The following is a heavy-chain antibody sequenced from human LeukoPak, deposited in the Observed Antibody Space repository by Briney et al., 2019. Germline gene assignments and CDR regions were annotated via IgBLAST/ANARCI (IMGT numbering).Heavy chain of an antibody. CDR3: ARVNAVVVVPAAMKY. Sequence: GGSLRLSCAASGFTFSSYAMHWVRQAPGKGLEWVAVISYDGRNKYYADSVKGRFTISRDNSKNTLYLQMNSLRAEDTAVYYCARVNAVVVVPAAMKYWGQGTLVTVSS. V-gene: IGHV3-30*04. D-gene: IGHD2-2*01. J-gene: IGHJ4*02. CDR2: ISYDGRNK. CDR1: GFTFSSYA.